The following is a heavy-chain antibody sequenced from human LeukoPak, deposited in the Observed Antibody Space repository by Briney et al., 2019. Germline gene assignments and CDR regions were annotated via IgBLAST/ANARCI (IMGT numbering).Heavy chain of an antibody. D-gene: IGHD6-13*01. J-gene: IGHJ5*02. Sequence: ASVNFSSNASGYTFTSYGISWVRQAPGQGLEWMGLISAYNGNTNYAQKLQGRVTMTTDTSTSTAYMELRSLRSDDTAVYYCARDGASIAAANWFDPWGQGTLVTVSS. CDR2: ISAYNGNT. V-gene: IGHV1-18*01. CDR3: ARDGASIAAANWFDP. CDR1: GYTFTSYG.